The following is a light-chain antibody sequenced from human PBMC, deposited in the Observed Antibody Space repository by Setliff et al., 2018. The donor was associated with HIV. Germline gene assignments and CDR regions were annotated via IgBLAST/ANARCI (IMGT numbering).Light chain of an antibody. CDR3: CSNTGSNTYV. J-gene: IGLJ1*01. CDR2: EVT. CDR1: SSDVGYYDY. Sequence: QSVLTQPASVSGSPGQSITISCTGTSSDVGYYDYVSWYQQHPGQAPRLMIYEVTNRPSGVSNRFSGSKSGSTASLTISGLQAEDEADYYCCSNTGSNTYVFGTGTKV. V-gene: IGLV2-14*01.